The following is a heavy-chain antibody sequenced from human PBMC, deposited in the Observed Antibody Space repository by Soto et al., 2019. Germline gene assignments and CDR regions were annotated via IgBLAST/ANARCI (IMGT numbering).Heavy chain of an antibody. CDR3: ARVNGSSWYGYDYYGMDV. CDR1: GGTFSSYA. CDR2: IIPIFGTA. V-gene: IGHV1-69*01. J-gene: IGHJ6*02. D-gene: IGHD6-13*01. Sequence: QVQLVQSGAEVKKPGSSVKVSCKASGGTFSSYAISWVRQAPGQGLEWMGGIIPIFGTANYAQKVQGRVTITADESTSTAYMELSSLSSEDTAVDYCARVNGSSWYGYDYYGMDVGGQGTTVTVSS.